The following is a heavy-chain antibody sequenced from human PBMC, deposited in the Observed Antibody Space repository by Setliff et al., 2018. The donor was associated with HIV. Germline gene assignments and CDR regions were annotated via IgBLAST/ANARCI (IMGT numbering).Heavy chain of an antibody. J-gene: IGHJ3*02. CDR2: VYTSGST. CDR3: ARVFPPIRGAPFGTPPGAFDI. V-gene: IGHV4-4*07. D-gene: IGHD2-15*01. CDR1: GGSMSTYY. Sequence: SETLSLTCSVSGGSMSTYYWIWIRQPAGKRLEWIGRVYTSGSTIYNPSLRSRVTMSVDTSKSQFSLKLNSVAAADTAVYYCARVFPPIRGAPFGTPPGAFDIWGQGTMVTVS.